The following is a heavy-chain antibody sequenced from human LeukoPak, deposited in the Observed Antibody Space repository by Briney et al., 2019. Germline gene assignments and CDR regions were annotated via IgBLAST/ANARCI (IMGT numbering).Heavy chain of an antibody. Sequence: GGSLRLSCAASGFTFSSYGMHWVRQAPGKGLEWVAFIRYDGSNKYYADSVKGRFTISRDNSKNTLYLQMNSLRAEDTAVYYCAKIKSGSSSWYEDYWGQGTLVTVSS. CDR3: AKIKSGSSSWYEDY. V-gene: IGHV3-30*02. CDR2: IRYDGSNK. CDR1: GFTFSSYG. D-gene: IGHD6-13*01. J-gene: IGHJ4*02.